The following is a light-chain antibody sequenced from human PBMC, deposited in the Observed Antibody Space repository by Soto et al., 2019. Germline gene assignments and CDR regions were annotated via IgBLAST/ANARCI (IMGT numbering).Light chain of an antibody. CDR1: QTISSW. V-gene: IGKV1-5*03. CDR2: KAS. Sequence: DIQMTQAPSTLSGSVGDSVTITCRASQTISSWLARYQQKPGKAPKLLIYKASTLKSGVPSRFSGSGSGTEFTLTISSLQPDDFATYYCQHYNSYSEAFGQGTKVDI. CDR3: QHYNSYSEA. J-gene: IGKJ1*01.